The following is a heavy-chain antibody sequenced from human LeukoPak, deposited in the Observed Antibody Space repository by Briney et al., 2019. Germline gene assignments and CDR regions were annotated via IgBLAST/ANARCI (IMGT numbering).Heavy chain of an antibody. V-gene: IGHV3-11*01. D-gene: IGHD3-3*01. Sequence: GGSLRLSCAASGFTFSDYYMTWIRQSPGKGLEWVSSISLSGSSIYYAESVKGRFTISRDNAQNSLFLQMNSLRAEDTAVYYCSRAPSYYDFLSGYYNDAFYIWGQGTMVTVSS. J-gene: IGHJ3*02. CDR2: ISLSGSSI. CDR3: SRAPSYYDFLSGYYNDAFYI. CDR1: GFTFSDYY.